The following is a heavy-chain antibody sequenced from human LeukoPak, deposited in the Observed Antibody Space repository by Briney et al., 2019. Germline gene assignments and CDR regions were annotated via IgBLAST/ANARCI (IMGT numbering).Heavy chain of an antibody. D-gene: IGHD2-2*02. CDR1: GYSVTSYW. CDR2: IYPGDSDT. V-gene: IGHV5-51*01. J-gene: IGHJ4*02. Sequence: GESLKISCKGSGYSVTSYWSGCLRQMPGKGLEGMGTIYPGDSDTRYSPSFHGQVTISADKSISTAYLKWSSLKASDNAMYYCARQLGYCSSTSCYTVDYWGQGTLVTVSS. CDR3: ARQLGYCSSTSCYTVDY.